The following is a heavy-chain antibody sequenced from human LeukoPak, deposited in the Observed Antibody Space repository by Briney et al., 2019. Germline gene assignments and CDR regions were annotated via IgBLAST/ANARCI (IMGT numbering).Heavy chain of an antibody. CDR2: INHSGST. J-gene: IGHJ4*02. D-gene: IGHD3-3*01. CDR3: ARGLLDYDFWSGNDY. CDR1: GGSFSGYY. Sequence: PSETLSLTCAVYGGSFSGYYWSWIRQPPGKGLEWIGEINHSGSTNYHPSLKSRVTISVDTSKNQFSLKLSSVTAADTAVYYCARGLLDYDFWSGNDYWGQGTLVTVSS. V-gene: IGHV4-34*01.